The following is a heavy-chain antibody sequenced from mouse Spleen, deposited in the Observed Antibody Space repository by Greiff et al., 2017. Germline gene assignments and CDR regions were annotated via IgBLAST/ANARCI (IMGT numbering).Heavy chain of an antibody. V-gene: IGHV5-6*01. Sequence: EVKLMESGGDLVKPGGSLKLSCAASGFTFSSYGMSWVRQTPDKRLEWVATISSGGSYTYYPDSVKGRFTISRDNAKNTLYLQMSSLKSEDTAMYYCARQDYYGQDYWGQGTTLTVSS. CDR3: ARQDYYGQDY. CDR2: ISSGGSYT. CDR1: GFTFSSYG. J-gene: IGHJ2*01. D-gene: IGHD2-1*01.